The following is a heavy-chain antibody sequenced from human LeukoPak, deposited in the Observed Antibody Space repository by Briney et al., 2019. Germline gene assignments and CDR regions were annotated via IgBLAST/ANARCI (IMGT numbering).Heavy chain of an antibody. J-gene: IGHJ5*01. Sequence: GGSLRLSCAGSGFPFSSYPISWVRQPPGKGLEWVSAITASGDSTYSADSVKGRFTISRDNSRNTLFLEMSSLRAEDTAVYYCARIGRDLYQTFDSWGHGTLITVSS. CDR2: ITASGDST. D-gene: IGHD2-2*01. CDR3: ARIGRDLYQTFDS. V-gene: IGHV3-23*01. CDR1: GFPFSSYP.